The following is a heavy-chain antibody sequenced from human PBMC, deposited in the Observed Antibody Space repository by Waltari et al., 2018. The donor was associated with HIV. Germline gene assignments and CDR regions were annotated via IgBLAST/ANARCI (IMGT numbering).Heavy chain of an antibody. CDR3: ARDPRSSGYYGMDV. CDR1: GFPISSKY. D-gene: IGHD1-26*01. V-gene: IGHV3-53*01. CDR2: IYSGGSR. J-gene: IGHJ6*02. Sequence: EVQLVASGGGLIEPGGSLRVSCAASGFPISSKYMSWVRQAPGKGLEWVSVIYSGGSRYYADSVKGRFIISRDNSKNTVSLHMNSLRAEDTAVYYCARDPRSSGYYGMDVWGQGIKVTVSS.